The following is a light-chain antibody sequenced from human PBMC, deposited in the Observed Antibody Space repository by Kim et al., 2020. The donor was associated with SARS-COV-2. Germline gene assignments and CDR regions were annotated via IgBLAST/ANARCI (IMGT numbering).Light chain of an antibody. CDR1: QSISTY. CDR2: TAS. J-gene: IGKJ2*01. Sequence: DIQMTQSPSSLSASVGDRVTITCRASQSISTYVNWYQQKPGRAPKLLIYTASTLYTGVPSRFSGSGSGTDFTLNISSLHPEDFATYYCQQSYYTLYTFRQGTELEI. CDR3: QQSYYTLYT. V-gene: IGKV1-39*01.